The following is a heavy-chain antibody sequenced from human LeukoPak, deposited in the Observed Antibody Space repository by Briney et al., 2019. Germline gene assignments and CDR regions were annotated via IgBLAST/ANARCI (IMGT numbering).Heavy chain of an antibody. J-gene: IGHJ6*02. V-gene: IGHV3-66*01. CDR3: ARASPADYYGMDV. CDR1: GFTVISNY. D-gene: IGHD6-6*01. CDR2: ISSGGST. Sequence: PGGSLRISCAASGFTVISNYMTWVRQAPGKGLEWVSVISSGGSTYYADSVRGRFTISRDNSKNTLYLQMNSLRAEDTAVYYCARASPADYYGMDVWGQGTTVTVSS.